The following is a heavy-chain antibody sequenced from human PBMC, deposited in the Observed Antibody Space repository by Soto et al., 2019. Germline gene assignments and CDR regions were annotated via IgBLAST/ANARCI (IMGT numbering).Heavy chain of an antibody. V-gene: IGHV1-18*01. J-gene: IGHJ5*02. CDR2: ISAYNGNT. Sequence: QVPLVQSGAEVKKPGASVKVSCKASGYTFTSYGISWVRQAPGQGLEWMGWISAYNGNTNYAQKLQGRVTMTTDTSTSTAYMELRSLRSDDTSVYYCARDGGRFLEWLFREGDWFDPWGQGTLVTVSS. CDR3: ARDGGRFLEWLFREGDWFDP. D-gene: IGHD3-3*01. CDR1: GYTFTSYG.